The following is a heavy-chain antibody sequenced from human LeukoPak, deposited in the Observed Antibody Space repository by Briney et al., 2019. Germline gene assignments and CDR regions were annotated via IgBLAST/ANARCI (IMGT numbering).Heavy chain of an antibody. Sequence: GGSLRLSCGASGFAFSSYDMNWVRQAAGKGLEWVSQISGSGDNSDYADSVKGRFTISRDNSKRTLYLQLNNLRVEDTAIYYCAFPAHHWLVRGAFDIWGQGTVVTVSS. V-gene: IGHV3-23*01. CDR3: AFPAHHWLVRGAFDI. CDR2: ISGSGDNS. CDR1: GFAFSSYD. J-gene: IGHJ3*02. D-gene: IGHD6-19*01.